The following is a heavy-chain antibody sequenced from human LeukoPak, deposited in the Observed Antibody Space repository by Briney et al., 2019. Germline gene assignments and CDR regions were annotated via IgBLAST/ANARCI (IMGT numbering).Heavy chain of an antibody. D-gene: IGHD2-15*01. CDR3: ARLGFCRGDNCLDDY. Sequence: SETLSLTCTVSGGSMSSYYWSWIRQPPGKGLEWIGYIYYTGGTNYNPSLKSRVTISLDTSKNQFSLKLTSVTATDTAVYYCARLGFCRGDNCLDDYWGQGTLVTVSS. CDR1: GGSMSSYY. V-gene: IGHV4-59*08. J-gene: IGHJ4*02. CDR2: IYYTGGT.